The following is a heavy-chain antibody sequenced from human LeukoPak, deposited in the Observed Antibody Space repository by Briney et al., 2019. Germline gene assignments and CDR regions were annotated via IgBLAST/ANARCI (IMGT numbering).Heavy chain of an antibody. D-gene: IGHD3-10*01. CDR2: ISGSGGST. CDR1: GFTFSSYA. Sequence: GGSLRLSCAASGFTFSSYAMSWVRQAPGKGLEWVSAISGSGGSTYYADSVKGRFTISRDNSKNTLYLQMNSLRAEDTAVYYCAKGVLYGSGSYYPPYYFDYWGQGTLVTVSS. V-gene: IGHV3-23*01. J-gene: IGHJ4*02. CDR3: AKGVLYGSGSYYPPYYFDY.